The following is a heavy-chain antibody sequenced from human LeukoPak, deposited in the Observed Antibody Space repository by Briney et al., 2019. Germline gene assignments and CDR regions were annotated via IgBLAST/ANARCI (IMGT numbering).Heavy chain of an antibody. CDR1: GFTFSSYS. Sequence: GGSLRLSCAASGFTFSSYSMNWVRQAPGKGLEWVSSISSSSSYIYYADSVKGRFTISRDNAKNSLYLQMNSLRAEDTAVYYCARDFWEMATIKNYYYGMDVWGQGTTVTVSS. CDR3: ARDFWEMATIKNYYYGMDV. V-gene: IGHV3-21*01. J-gene: IGHJ6*02. D-gene: IGHD5-24*01. CDR2: ISSSSSYI.